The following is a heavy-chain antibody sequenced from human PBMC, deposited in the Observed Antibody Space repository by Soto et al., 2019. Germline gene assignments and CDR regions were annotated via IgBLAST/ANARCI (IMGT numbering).Heavy chain of an antibody. CDR2: IYWDDDK. CDR1: GFSLSTSGVG. D-gene: IGHD3-22*01. V-gene: IGHV2-5*02. Sequence: QITLKESGPTLVKPTQTLTLTCTFSGFSLSTSGVGVGWIRQPPGKALEWLALIYWDDDKRYSPSLKSRLTITKDTSKNQVVPTMTNMDPVDTATYYCAHTMYYYDSSGYQIWGQGTLVTVSS. CDR3: AHTMYYYDSSGYQI. J-gene: IGHJ4*02.